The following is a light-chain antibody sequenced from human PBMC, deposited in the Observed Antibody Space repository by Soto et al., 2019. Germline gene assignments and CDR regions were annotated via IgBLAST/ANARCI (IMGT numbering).Light chain of an antibody. V-gene: IGKV1-6*01. Sequence: AIQMTQSPSSLSAAVGDRVTITCRASQGVSNDVGWYQQKPGKAPRLLIYASSTLQSGVPSRFSGSQSATDFTLTISRLQPEDFATYYCLQDFAYPLTFGGGTKVAIK. CDR2: ASS. J-gene: IGKJ4*01. CDR3: LQDFAYPLT. CDR1: QGVSND.